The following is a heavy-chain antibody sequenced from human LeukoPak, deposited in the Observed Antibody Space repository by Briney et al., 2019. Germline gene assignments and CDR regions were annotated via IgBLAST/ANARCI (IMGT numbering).Heavy chain of an antibody. CDR1: GGSISSGSYY. V-gene: IGHV4-39*02. J-gene: IGHJ4*02. CDR3: ARERRERYSSSWYSVGY. D-gene: IGHD6-13*01. Sequence: SETLSLTCTVSGGSISSGSYYWGWIRQPPGKGLEWIGSIYYSGSTYYNPSLKSRVTISVDTSKNQFSLKLSSVTAADTAVYYCARERRERYSSSWYSVGYWGQGTLVTVSS. CDR2: IYYSGST.